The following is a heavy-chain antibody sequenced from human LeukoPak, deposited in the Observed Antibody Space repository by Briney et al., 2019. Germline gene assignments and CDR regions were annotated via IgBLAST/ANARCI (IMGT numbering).Heavy chain of an antibody. D-gene: IGHD5-12*01. Sequence: EASVKVSCKTSGYTFTGYHMHWVRQAPGQGLEWMGWINPNSGGTTYAQKFQGRVTMTRDTSISTAYMDLSSLRSGDTAVYYCARVRSGYSGYEALGYWGQGTLVTVSS. CDR3: ARVRSGYSGYEALGY. V-gene: IGHV1-2*02. CDR2: INPNSGGT. CDR1: GYTFTGYH. J-gene: IGHJ4*02.